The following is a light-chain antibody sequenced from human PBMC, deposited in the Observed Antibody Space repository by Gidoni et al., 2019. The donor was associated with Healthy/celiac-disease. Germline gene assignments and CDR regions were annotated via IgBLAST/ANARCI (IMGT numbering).Light chain of an antibody. CDR3: QQYNSYSMCS. Sequence: DIQMTQSPSTLSASVGDRVTITCRASQSISSWLAWYQQKPGKAPKLLIYKASSLESGVPSRFSGSGSGIEFTLTISSLQPDDFATYYCQQYNSYSMCSFXQXTKLEIK. J-gene: IGKJ2*04. CDR1: QSISSW. CDR2: KAS. V-gene: IGKV1-5*03.